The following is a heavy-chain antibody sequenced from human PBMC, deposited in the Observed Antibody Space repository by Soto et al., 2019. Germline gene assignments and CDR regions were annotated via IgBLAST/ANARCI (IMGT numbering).Heavy chain of an antibody. J-gene: IGHJ4*02. V-gene: IGHV5-51*01. D-gene: IGHD6-25*01. CDR2: IYPGDSDT. Sequence: VEPLKNCYNGSGYSLTSYWIGWVGQMPGKGLECMGFIYPGDSDTTYSPSFQGHVTISADKYSSTAYLQWSSLKASDTAMYYCARVDSSGCSEYWGQGTLVTVSS. CDR3: ARVDSSGCSEY. CDR1: GYSLTSYW.